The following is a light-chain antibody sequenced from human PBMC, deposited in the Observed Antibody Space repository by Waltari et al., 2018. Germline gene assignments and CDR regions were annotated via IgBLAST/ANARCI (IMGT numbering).Light chain of an antibody. CDR3: QTWDDSLNAVV. V-gene: IGLV3-1*01. J-gene: IGLJ2*01. CDR2: HDK. Sequence: SSDLIQPPSVSVSPGQTVSITCPGDKWWDESLSWYQQKPGQSPGLVIYHDKKRPSGIPERFSGSNSGNTVTLTISGTQTLDEADYYCQTWDDSLNAVVFGGGTKLTVL. CDR1: KWWDES.